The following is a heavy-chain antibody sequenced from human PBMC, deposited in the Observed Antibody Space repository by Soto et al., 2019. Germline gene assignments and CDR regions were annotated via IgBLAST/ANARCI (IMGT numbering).Heavy chain of an antibody. CDR1: GFTFGNYW. CDR3: ARGCASHVPPPDH. Sequence: GGALRVSCAASGFTFGNYWMHWVRQAPGNGLVWVSRISHDERTTTYADSEKGRFTISRDNAKNTVFLEMKSLRAEDTAVYYCARGCASHVPPPDHWGQGTLVTVSS. J-gene: IGHJ4*02. CDR2: ISHDERTT. D-gene: IGHD3-10*02. V-gene: IGHV3-74*03.